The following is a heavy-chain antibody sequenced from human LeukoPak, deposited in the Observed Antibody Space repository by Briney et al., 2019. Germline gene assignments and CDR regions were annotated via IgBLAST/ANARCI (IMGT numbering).Heavy chain of an antibody. Sequence: GRSLRLSCAASRFTFSSYAMHWVRQAPGKGLEWVAVISYDGSNKYYADSVKGRFTISRDNSKNTLYLQMNSLRAEDTAVYYCARVGADKNYYDSRVEVYYYYGMDVWGQGTTVTVSS. CDR3: ARVGADKNYYDSRVEVYYYYGMDV. CDR2: ISYDGSNK. J-gene: IGHJ6*02. V-gene: IGHV3-30-3*01. CDR1: RFTFSSYA. D-gene: IGHD3-22*01.